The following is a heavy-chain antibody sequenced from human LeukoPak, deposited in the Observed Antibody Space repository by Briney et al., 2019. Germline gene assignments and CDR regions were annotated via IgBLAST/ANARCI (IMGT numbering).Heavy chain of an antibody. J-gene: IGHJ3*02. V-gene: IGHV3-30-3*01. CDR2: ISYDGSNE. Sequence: GGSLRLSCAGYGFTFTTFALRWVRQAPGEGLEWVAVISYDGSNEDYADSVKGRFTISRDTSKNTLHLQMNSLTAEDTAVYYCVRERGGRGDDYNNFYSRLDAFDIWGQGTMVTVSS. D-gene: IGHD4-11*01. CDR3: VRERGGRGDDYNNFYSRLDAFDI. CDR1: GFTFTTFA.